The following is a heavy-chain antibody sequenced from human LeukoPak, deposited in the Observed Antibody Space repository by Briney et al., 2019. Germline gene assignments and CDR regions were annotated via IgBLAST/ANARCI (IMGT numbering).Heavy chain of an antibody. D-gene: IGHD6-19*01. J-gene: IGHJ4*02. CDR2: ISGSGGST. V-gene: IGHV3-23*01. Sequence: GGSLRLSCAASGFTFSSYAMSWVRQAPGKGLEWVSAISGSGGSTYYADSVKGRFTISRDNSKNTLYLQMNSLRAEDTAVYYCAKDSSYSSGWYVPLDYWGQGTLVTVSS. CDR1: GFTFSSYA. CDR3: AKDSSYSSGWYVPLDY.